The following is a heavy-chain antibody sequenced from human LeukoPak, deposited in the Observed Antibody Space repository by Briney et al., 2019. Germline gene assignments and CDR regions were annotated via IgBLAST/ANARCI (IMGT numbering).Heavy chain of an antibody. D-gene: IGHD5-18*01. J-gene: IGHJ4*02. CDR3: ARIIGYSNQFDY. CDR2: INTDGTRT. V-gene: IGHV3-74*01. CDR1: GFTFKNNW. Sequence: GGSLRLSCGASGFTFKNNWMHWVRQAPGKGLMWVSRINTDGTRTTYADSVRGRFTISRYNAKSTLYLQMSSLKAEDTAVYYCARIIGYSNQFDYWGQGTLVTVSS.